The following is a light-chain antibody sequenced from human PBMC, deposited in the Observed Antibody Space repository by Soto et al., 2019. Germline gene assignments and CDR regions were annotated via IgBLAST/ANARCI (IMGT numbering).Light chain of an antibody. CDR2: LNNDGSH. Sequence: QLVLTQSPSASASLGASVKLTCTLSSGHSNYAIAWHQQQPEKGPRYLMKLNNDGSHSKGDGIPDRFSGSSSGAERYLTISSLQSEDEADYYCQTWGTDIVVFGGGTKLTVL. CDR3: QTWGTDIVV. CDR1: SGHSNYA. J-gene: IGLJ2*01. V-gene: IGLV4-69*02.